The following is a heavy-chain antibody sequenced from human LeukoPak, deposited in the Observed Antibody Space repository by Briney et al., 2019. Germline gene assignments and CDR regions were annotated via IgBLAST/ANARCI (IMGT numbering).Heavy chain of an antibody. CDR3: ARDSYGDYPFDY. CDR2: INPNSGGT. J-gene: IGHJ4*02. Sequence: ASVKVSCKASGYTFTGYYMHWVRQAPGQGLEWMGWINPNSGGTNYAQKFQGRVTMTRDTSTGTAYMELSRLRSDDTAVYSCARDSYGDYPFDYWGQGTLVTVSS. CDR1: GYTFTGYY. V-gene: IGHV1-2*02. D-gene: IGHD4-17*01.